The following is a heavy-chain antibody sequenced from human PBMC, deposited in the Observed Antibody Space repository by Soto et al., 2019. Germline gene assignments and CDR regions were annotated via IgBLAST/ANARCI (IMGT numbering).Heavy chain of an antibody. J-gene: IGHJ6*02. Sequence: QFTLKESGPTLVKPTQTLTLTCTFSGFSLSTSGVGVAWIRQPPGKALEWLALIYWDDDKRYRPSLETRLTITKDTSKNQEVLTMTNMDSVDTATYYCAYLPCSGGSCYWFSYSGMDVWGQGTTVTVSS. CDR3: AYLPCSGGSCYWFSYSGMDV. CDR1: GFSLSTSGVG. D-gene: IGHD2-15*01. CDR2: IYWDDDK. V-gene: IGHV2-5*02.